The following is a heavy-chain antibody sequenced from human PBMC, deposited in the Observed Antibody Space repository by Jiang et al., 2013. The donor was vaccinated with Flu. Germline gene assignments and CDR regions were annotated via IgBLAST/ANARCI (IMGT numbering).Heavy chain of an antibody. CDR1: GGSINSEDYS. CDR3: ARGVLYGGYFDY. Sequence: SGLVKPSQTLSLSCAVSGGSINSEDYSWSWIRQPPGKGLEWIGYIHHRGTTYYNPSLKSRVTISIYKSNNRFSLSLNSVTAADTAVYYCARGVLYGGYFDYWGQGTLVSVYS. D-gene: IGHD2-8*01. V-gene: IGHV4-30-2*01. CDR2: IHHRGTT. J-gene: IGHJ4*02.